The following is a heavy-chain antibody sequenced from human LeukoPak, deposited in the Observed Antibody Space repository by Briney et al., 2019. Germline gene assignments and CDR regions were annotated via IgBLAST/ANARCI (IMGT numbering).Heavy chain of an antibody. Sequence: SETLSLTCTVSSGSISTSNYYWGWVRQPPGKALEWIGNIFYSGSTYYSPSLKSRVTISLDTSRNQFSLKLNSVTAADTAVYYCARLVRTMVRGVTDYWGQGTLVTVSS. CDR3: ARLVRTMVRGVTDY. CDR1: SGSISTSNYY. V-gene: IGHV4-39*07. D-gene: IGHD3-10*01. J-gene: IGHJ4*02. CDR2: IFYSGST.